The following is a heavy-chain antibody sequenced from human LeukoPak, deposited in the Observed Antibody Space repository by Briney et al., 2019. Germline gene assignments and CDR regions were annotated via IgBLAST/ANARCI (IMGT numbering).Heavy chain of an antibody. V-gene: IGHV4-4*07. Sequence: SETLSLTCTVSGASISNYYWNWIRQPAGRGLEWIGRIDTSGTAKYNPSLKSRVTISLDTSKHQFSLRLTSAAAADTAIYYCARGSKKTVYHTLDYWGQGILVTVSS. CDR2: IDTSGTA. CDR3: ARGSKKTVYHTLDY. D-gene: IGHD2-2*01. J-gene: IGHJ4*02. CDR1: GASISNYY.